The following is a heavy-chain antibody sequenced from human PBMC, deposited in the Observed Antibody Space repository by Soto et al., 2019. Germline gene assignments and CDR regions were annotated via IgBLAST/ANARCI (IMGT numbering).Heavy chain of an antibody. CDR2: IYWDDDQ. Sequence: QITLKESGPPLVKPTQTLTLTCTFSGFSLSADGVGVGWIRQPPGKALEWLALIYWDDDQRYSPSLKTRLTLTKDTSKNQVVLTMTNMDPVDTATYYCAHAYGGTSWPNDVFDVWGQGTVVTVSS. CDR3: AHAYGGTSWPNDVFDV. CDR1: GFSLSADGVG. J-gene: IGHJ3*01. V-gene: IGHV2-5*02. D-gene: IGHD2-2*01.